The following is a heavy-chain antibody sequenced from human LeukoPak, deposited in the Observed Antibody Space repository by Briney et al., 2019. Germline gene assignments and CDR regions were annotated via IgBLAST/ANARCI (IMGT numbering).Heavy chain of an antibody. CDR1: GFTFSNYI. Sequence: PGRSLRLSCAASGFTFSNYIMHWVRQAPGKGLEWVAVISYDGSTIYYADSVRGRFTISRDNSKSTLYLQMNSLRAEDTAVYYCAKVYVLYSYGYLDYWGQGTLVTVSS. CDR2: ISYDGSTI. V-gene: IGHV3-30*04. D-gene: IGHD5-18*01. J-gene: IGHJ4*02. CDR3: AKVYVLYSYGYLDY.